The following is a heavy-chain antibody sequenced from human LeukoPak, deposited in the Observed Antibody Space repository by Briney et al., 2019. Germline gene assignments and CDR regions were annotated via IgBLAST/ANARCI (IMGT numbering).Heavy chain of an antibody. D-gene: IGHD6-19*01. CDR2: MIPIFGTA. CDR3: ARSYSSGWHDAFDI. V-gene: IGHV1-69*06. J-gene: IGHJ3*02. CDR1: VGTYSSYA. Sequence: SVKVSCKASVGTYSSYAISWVRQAPGQGLEWMGGMIPIFGTANYAQKLQGRVTITANKSTSTAYMELSSLRSEDTAVYYCARSYSSGWHDAFDIWGQGTMVTVSS.